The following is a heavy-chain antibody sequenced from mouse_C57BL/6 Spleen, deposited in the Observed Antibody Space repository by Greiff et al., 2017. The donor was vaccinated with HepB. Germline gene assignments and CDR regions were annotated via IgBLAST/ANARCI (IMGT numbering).Heavy chain of an antibody. V-gene: IGHV1-64*01. CDR3: AREGYYRYFDV. J-gene: IGHJ1*03. Sequence: QVQLKQPGAELVKPGASVKLSCKASGYTFTSYWMHWVKQRPGQGLEWIGMIHPNSGSTNYNEKFKSKATLTVDKSSSTAYMQLSSLTSEDSAVYYCAREGYYRYFDVWGTGTTVTVSS. D-gene: IGHD2-2*01. CDR2: IHPNSGST. CDR1: GYTFTSYW.